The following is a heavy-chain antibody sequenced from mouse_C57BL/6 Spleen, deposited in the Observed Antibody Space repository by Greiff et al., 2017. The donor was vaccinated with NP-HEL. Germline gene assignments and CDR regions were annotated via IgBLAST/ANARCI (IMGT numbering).Heavy chain of an antibody. J-gene: IGHJ1*03. Sequence: QVQLQQPGAELVRPGSSVKLSCKASGYTFTSYWMHWVKQRPIQGLEWIGNIDPSDSETHYNQKFKDKATLTVDKSSSTAYMQLSSLTSEDSAVYYYARALTTVVATNFDVWGTGTTVTVSS. V-gene: IGHV1-52*01. CDR1: GYTFTSYW. CDR3: ARALTTVVATNFDV. D-gene: IGHD1-1*01. CDR2: IDPSDSET.